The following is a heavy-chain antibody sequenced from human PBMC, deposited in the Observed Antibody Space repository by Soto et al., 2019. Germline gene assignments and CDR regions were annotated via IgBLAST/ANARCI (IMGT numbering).Heavy chain of an antibody. Sequence: ASVKVSCKASGYTFNSYGITWVRQAPGQGLEWMGWISAYNGNTNYAQKLQGRVTVTTDTSTSTAYMELRSLRSDDTAVYYCARGRKPGIEAAGTVSFDPWGQGTLVTVSS. J-gene: IGHJ5*02. V-gene: IGHV1-18*01. CDR3: ARGRKPGIEAAGTVSFDP. CDR1: GYTFNSYG. CDR2: ISAYNGNT. D-gene: IGHD6-13*01.